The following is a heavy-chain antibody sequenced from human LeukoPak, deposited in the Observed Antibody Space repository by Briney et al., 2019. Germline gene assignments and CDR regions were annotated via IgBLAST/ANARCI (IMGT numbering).Heavy chain of an antibody. CDR2: INPNSGGT. CDR3: ASPNYYGSGSLKFHY. CDR1: GYTFTGYY. J-gene: IGHJ4*02. Sequence: ASVKVPCKASGYTFTGYYMHWVRQAPGQGLEWMGRINPNSGGTNYAQKFQGRVNMTRDTSISTAYMELSRLRSDDTAVYYCASPNYYGSGSLKFHYWGQGTLVTVSS. D-gene: IGHD3-10*01. V-gene: IGHV1-2*06.